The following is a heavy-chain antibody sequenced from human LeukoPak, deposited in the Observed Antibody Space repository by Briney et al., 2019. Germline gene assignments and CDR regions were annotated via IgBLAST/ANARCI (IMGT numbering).Heavy chain of an antibody. V-gene: IGHV1-2*02. CDR2: INPNSGVT. Sequence: ASVKVPCRSPGYTFTGYYMHWVRQAPGQGLEYMGWINPNSGVTNYAQKFQDRVTMTRDTSISTAYMDMSSLRSDDTAVYYCARNLWFGESSDAFDMWGQGTMVTVSS. J-gene: IGHJ3*02. D-gene: IGHD3-10*01. CDR1: GYTFTGYY. CDR3: ARNLWFGESSDAFDM.